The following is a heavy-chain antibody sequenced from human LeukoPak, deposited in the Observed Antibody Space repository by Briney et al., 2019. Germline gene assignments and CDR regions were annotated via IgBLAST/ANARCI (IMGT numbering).Heavy chain of an antibody. Sequence: GGSLRLSCAASGFTFSSYGMHWVRQAPGKGLEWVAVIWYDGSNKYYADSEKGRFTISRDNSKNTLYLQMNSLRAEDTAVYYCAREHTPYGSGCTAAYWGQGTLVTVSS. CDR2: IWYDGSNK. J-gene: IGHJ4*02. D-gene: IGHD6-19*01. CDR1: GFTFSSYG. V-gene: IGHV3-33*01. CDR3: AREHTPYGSGCTAAY.